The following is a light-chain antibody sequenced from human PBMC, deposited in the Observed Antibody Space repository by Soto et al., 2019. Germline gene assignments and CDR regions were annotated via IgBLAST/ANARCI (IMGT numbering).Light chain of an antibody. CDR3: CSYAGSSTLWV. CDR2: EVS. Sequence: QSALTQPASVSGSPGQSITISCTGTSSDVGSYNLVSWYQQHPGKAPKLMIYEVSKRPSGVSNRFSGSKSDNTASLTISGLQAEDEADYYCCSYAGSSTLWVFGGGTKLTVL. V-gene: IGLV2-23*02. J-gene: IGLJ3*02. CDR1: SSDVGSYNL.